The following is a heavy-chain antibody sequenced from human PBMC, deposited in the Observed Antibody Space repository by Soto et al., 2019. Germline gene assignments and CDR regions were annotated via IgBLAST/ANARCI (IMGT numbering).Heavy chain of an antibody. Sequence: QVQLVASWGGVVQPGRSLRLSCAASGFSFRAYAMHWVRQAPGKGLEWVAFISYDGGNKYYADSLKGRLTISRDNAKNTVHLQMNSLTPEDTAVLYCAREIVATLHRYWRFDILGRCTVVTVSS. CDR2: ISYDGGNK. CDR3: AREIVATLHRYWRFDI. V-gene: IGHV3-30-3*01. D-gene: IGHD5-12*01. CDR1: GFSFRAYA. J-gene: IGHJ2*01.